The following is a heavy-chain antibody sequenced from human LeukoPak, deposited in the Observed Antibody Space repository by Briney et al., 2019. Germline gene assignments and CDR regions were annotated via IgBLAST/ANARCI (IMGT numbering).Heavy chain of an antibody. V-gene: IGHV1-69*13. CDR1: GGTFSSYA. D-gene: IGHD6-6*01. CDR2: IIPIFGTA. J-gene: IGHJ6*03. CDR3: ARVGLAARPYYYYYMDV. Sequence: ASVKVSCKASGGTFSSYAISWVRQAPGQGLEWMGGIIPIFGTANYAQKFQGRVTITADESTSTAYMELSSLRSEDTAVYYCARVGLAARPYYYYYMDVWGKGTTVTVSS.